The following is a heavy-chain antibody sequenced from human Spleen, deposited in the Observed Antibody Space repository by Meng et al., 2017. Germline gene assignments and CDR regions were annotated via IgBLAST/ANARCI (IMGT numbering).Heavy chain of an antibody. Sequence: QVQLQPWGAGLLKPSETLSLTCVVSGGSFSDYYWSWIRQPPGKGLEWIGEINHSGSTNYNPSLESRATISVDTSQNNLSLKLSSVTAADSAVYYCARKGLGLGFDYWGQGTLVTVSS. D-gene: IGHD6-19*01. CDR2: INHSGST. J-gene: IGHJ4*02. V-gene: IGHV4-34*01. CDR1: GGSFSDYY. CDR3: ARKGLGLGFDY.